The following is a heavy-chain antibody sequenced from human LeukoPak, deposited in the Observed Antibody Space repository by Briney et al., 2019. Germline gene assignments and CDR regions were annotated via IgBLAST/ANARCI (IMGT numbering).Heavy chain of an antibody. CDR1: GGSFSGYY. D-gene: IGHD1-1*01. CDR3: SRNDSKGPDY. CDR2: INHSGST. J-gene: IGHJ4*02. Sequence: SETLSLTCAVYGGSFSGYYWSWIRQPPGKGLEWIGEINHSGSTNYNPSLKSRVTISVDTSKNQFSLKLSSVTAADTAVYYCSRNDSKGPDYWAREPWSPSPQ. V-gene: IGHV4-34*01.